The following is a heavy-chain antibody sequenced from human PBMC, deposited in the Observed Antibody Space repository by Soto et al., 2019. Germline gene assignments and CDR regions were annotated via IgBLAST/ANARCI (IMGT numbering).Heavy chain of an antibody. CDR2: INHSGST. Sequence: SETLSLTCAVYGGSFSGYYWSWIRQPPGKGLGWIGEINHSGSTNYNPSLKSRVTISVDTSKNQFSLKLSSVTAADTAVYYCARGFHKGSGSYYNFEGRFPRKGYYYGMDVWGQGTTVT. D-gene: IGHD3-10*01. V-gene: IGHV4-34*01. J-gene: IGHJ6*02. CDR3: ARGFHKGSGSYYNFEGRFPRKGYYYGMDV. CDR1: GGSFSGYY.